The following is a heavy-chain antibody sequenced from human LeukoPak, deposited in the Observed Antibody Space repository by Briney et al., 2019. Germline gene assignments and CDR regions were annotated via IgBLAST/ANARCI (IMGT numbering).Heavy chain of an antibody. CDR2: IDPSDSYT. V-gene: IGHV5-10-1*01. CDR1: GYSFTSYW. CDR3: ARSITARLDY. D-gene: IGHD6-6*01. J-gene: IGHJ4*02. Sequence: GESLRISCKGSGYSFTSYWITWVRHVPGKGLEWMGRIDPSDSYTNNSPSFQGHVTLSADKSISTVYLQWSSLKASDTAMYYCARSITARLDYWGQGTLVTVSS.